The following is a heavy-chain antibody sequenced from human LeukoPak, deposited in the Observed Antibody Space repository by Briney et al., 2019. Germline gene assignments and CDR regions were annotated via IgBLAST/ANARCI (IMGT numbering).Heavy chain of an antibody. CDR3: ARGGWILRRYGDYVYSWFDP. D-gene: IGHD4-17*01. J-gene: IGHJ5*02. CDR2: INHSGST. CDR1: GGSFSGYY. Sequence: SETLSLTCAVYGGSFSGYYWSWIRQPPGKGLEWIGEINHSGSTNYNPSLKSRVTISVDTSKNQFSLKLSSVTAADTAVYYCARGGWILRRYGDYVYSWFDPWGQGTLVTVSS. V-gene: IGHV4-34*01.